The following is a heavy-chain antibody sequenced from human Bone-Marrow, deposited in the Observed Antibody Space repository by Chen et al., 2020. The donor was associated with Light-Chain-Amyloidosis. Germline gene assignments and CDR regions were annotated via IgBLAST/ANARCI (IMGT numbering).Heavy chain of an antibody. CDR1: GFTYKKWA. Sequence: EVQMVESGGGLVQPGRSLRLSCVTSGFTYKKWAIHWVRQAPGKGLEWVSGLDYNSGRKDYADSVRGRFTVSSDSSKNSLFLEMNSLRVEDTALYYCTQDGVPGGADFWGPGTMVTVSS. J-gene: IGHJ4*02. CDR3: TQDGVPGGADF. CDR2: LDYNSGRK. V-gene: IGHV3-9*01. D-gene: IGHD1-1*01.